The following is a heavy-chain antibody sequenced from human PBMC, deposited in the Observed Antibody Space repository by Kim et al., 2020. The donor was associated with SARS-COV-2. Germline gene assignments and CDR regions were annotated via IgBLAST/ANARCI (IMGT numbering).Heavy chain of an antibody. V-gene: IGHV4-59*01. CDR3: ARVWAMSNWFDP. Sequence: NYNPSLKNRVTISVDTSKNQFSLKLSSVTAADTAVYYCARVWAMSNWFDPWGQGTLVTVSS. D-gene: IGHD2-2*01. J-gene: IGHJ5*02.